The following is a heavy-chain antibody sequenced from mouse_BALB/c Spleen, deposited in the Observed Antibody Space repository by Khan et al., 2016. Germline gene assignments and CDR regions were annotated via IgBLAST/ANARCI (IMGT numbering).Heavy chain of an antibody. V-gene: IGHV5-12-2*01. CDR1: GFTFSSYT. CDR2: ISNGGGST. D-gene: IGHD3-1*01. J-gene: IGHJ2*01. Sequence: EVELVESGGGLVQPGGSLKLSCAASGFTFSSYTMSWVRQTPEKRLEWVAYISNGGGSTYYPDTVKGRFTISRDNAKNTLYLHMSSLKSEDTAMYYCARERRARADGYLDYWGQGTTLTVSS. CDR3: ARERRARADGYLDY.